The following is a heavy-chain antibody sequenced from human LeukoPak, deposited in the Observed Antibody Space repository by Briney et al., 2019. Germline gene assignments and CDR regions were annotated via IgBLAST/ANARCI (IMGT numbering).Heavy chain of an antibody. J-gene: IGHJ5*02. D-gene: IGHD1-26*01. CDR3: AKGDRSGSYYNSFDP. V-gene: IGHV3-43*02. Sequence: PRGSLRLSCAASGFTFDDYAMHWVRQGPGKGLEWVSLINGDGGSTYYADSVKGRFTISRDNSKNSLYLEMNSLRTEDTAFYYCAKGDRSGSYYNSFDPWGQGTLVTVSS. CDR1: GFTFDDYA. CDR2: INGDGGST.